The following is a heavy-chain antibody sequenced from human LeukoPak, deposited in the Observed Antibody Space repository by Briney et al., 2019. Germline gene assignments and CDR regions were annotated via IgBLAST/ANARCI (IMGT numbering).Heavy chain of an antibody. CDR2: FYTSGST. D-gene: IGHD5-24*01. J-gene: IGHJ4*02. CDR3: ARLGRDGYNLDY. V-gene: IGHV4-4*09. Sequence: SETLSLTCTVSGGSISSYYWSWIRQPPGKGLEWIGYFYTSGSTNYNPSLKSRVTISVDTSKNQFSLKLSSVTAADTAVYYCARLGRDGYNLDYWGQGTLVTVSS. CDR1: GGSISSYY.